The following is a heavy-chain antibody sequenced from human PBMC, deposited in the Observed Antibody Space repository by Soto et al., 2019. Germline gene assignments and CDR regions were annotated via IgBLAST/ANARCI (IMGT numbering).Heavy chain of an antibody. V-gene: IGHV4-31*03. J-gene: IGHJ2*01. CDR3: ARDSSYGGNEAPGNWYFDL. CDR2: IYYSGST. Sequence: PSETLSLTCTVSGGSISSGGYYWSWIRQHPGKGLEWIGYIYYSGSTYYNPSLKSRDTISVDTSKNQFSLKLSSVTAADTAVYYCARDSSYGGNEAPGNWYFDLWGRGTLVTVSS. CDR1: GGSISSGGYY. D-gene: IGHD4-17*01.